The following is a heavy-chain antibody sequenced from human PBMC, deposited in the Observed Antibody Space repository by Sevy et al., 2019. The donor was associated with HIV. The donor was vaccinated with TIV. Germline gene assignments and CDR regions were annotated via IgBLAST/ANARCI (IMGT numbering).Heavy chain of an antibody. CDR3: SRATGIALAANAAEFDY. V-gene: IGHV3-9*03. CDR1: GFTFDDYA. D-gene: IGHD6-19*01. J-gene: IGHJ4*02. Sequence: GGSLRLSCAASGFTFDDYAMHWVRQAPGKGLEWVSGISWNSGNIAYADSVKGRFTISRDNAKNSLYLQMNSLRAEDIALYYCSRATGIALAANAAEFDYWGQGTLVTVSS. CDR2: ISWNSGNI.